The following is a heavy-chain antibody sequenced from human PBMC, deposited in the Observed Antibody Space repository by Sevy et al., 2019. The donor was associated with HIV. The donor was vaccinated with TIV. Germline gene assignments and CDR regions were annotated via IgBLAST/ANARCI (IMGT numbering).Heavy chain of an antibody. V-gene: IGHV3-48*04. CDR1: GFTFSVYS. J-gene: IGHJ4*01. D-gene: IGHD3-22*01. CDR3: ASDVYYSDGSGYDFEH. CDR2: IGSSGSTI. Sequence: GGSLRLSCAASGFTFSVYSMNWVRQAPGRGLEWLSYIGSSGSTIAYADSVKGRFTISRDNAWSSLFLQMNSLRPEDTAVYYCASDVYYSDGSGYDFEHWGHRTLVTVSS.